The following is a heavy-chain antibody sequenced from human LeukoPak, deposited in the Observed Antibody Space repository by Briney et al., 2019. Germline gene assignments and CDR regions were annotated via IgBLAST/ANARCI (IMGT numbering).Heavy chain of an antibody. Sequence: PGRSLRLSCAASGFTFSTYGMHWVRQAPGRGLEWVAVISYDGSNKYYAESVKGRFTISRDNSKNTLYLQMNSLGAEDTAVYYCAKVFSSGSYYAASDYWGQGTLVTVSS. D-gene: IGHD1-26*01. CDR1: GFTFSTYG. V-gene: IGHV3-30*18. J-gene: IGHJ4*02. CDR2: ISYDGSNK. CDR3: AKVFSSGSYYAASDY.